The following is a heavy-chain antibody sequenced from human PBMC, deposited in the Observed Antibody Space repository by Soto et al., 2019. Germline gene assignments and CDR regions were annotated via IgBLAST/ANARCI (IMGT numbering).Heavy chain of an antibody. V-gene: IGHV2-5*04. CDR2: IYWDDAE. Sequence: QITLKESGPTLVKPTQTLTLTCTFSGFSLSTSGVGVGWIRQPPGKALEWLALIYWDDAERYRASLKSRLTLPKHTPXTXVXXTTTNMDPVDTGTYYCVRKKNYCSGGTCYHDSFDFWGQGTMVTVSS. CDR3: VRKKNYCSGGTCYHDSFDF. D-gene: IGHD2-15*01. CDR1: GFSLSTSGVG. J-gene: IGHJ3*01.